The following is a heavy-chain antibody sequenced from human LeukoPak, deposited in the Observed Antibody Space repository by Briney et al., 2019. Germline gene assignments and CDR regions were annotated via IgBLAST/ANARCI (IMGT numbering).Heavy chain of an antibody. V-gene: IGHV4-39*07. D-gene: IGHD3-3*01. Sequence: SETLSLTCTVSGGSISSSSYYWGWIRQPPGKGLEWIGSIYYSGSTYYNPSLKSRVTISVDTSKNQFSLKLSSVTAADTAVYYCASASIFGVVTYAFDIWGQGTMVTVSS. J-gene: IGHJ3*02. CDR3: ASASIFGVVTYAFDI. CDR2: IYYSGST. CDR1: GGSISSSSYY.